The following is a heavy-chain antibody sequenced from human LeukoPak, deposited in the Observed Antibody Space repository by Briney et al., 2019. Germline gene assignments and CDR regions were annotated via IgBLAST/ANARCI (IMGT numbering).Heavy chain of an antibody. CDR3: ARDKGLAYCGGDCPGDFDY. Sequence: ASVKVSCKASGYTFSNFGITWVRQAPGQGLEWMGWISAYNGNTNYAQKLQGRVTMTTDTSTSPAYMELRSLRSDDTAVYYCARDKGLAYCGGDCPGDFDYWGQGTLVTVSS. V-gene: IGHV1-18*04. J-gene: IGHJ4*02. D-gene: IGHD2-21*01. CDR1: GYTFSNFG. CDR2: ISAYNGNT.